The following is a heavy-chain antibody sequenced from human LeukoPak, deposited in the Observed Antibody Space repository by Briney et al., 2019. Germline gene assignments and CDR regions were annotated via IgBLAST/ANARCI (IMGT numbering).Heavy chain of an antibody. D-gene: IGHD3-10*01. J-gene: IGHJ4*02. CDR1: SGSISTSNYY. V-gene: IGHV4-39*07. CDR2: INHSGST. Sequence: SETLSLTCTVSSGSISTSNYYWSWIRQPPGKGLEWIGEINHSGSTNYNPSLKSRVTISVDTSKNQFSLKLSSVTAADTAVYYCARGRNYYYGSGSYYTVFDYWGQGTLVTVSS. CDR3: ARGRNYYYGSGSYYTVFDY.